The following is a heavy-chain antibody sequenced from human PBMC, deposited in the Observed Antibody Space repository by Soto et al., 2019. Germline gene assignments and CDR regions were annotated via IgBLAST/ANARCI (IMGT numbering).Heavy chain of an antibody. CDR2: IYYSGST. Sequence: SETLSLPCTVSGGSISSDGNYWSWIRQHPGKGLEWIGYIYYSGSTYYNPSLKSRVTISVDTSKNQFSLKLNCVTAADTVVYYCARARMVRGIIYYYGMDVWGQGTTVTVSS. J-gene: IGHJ6*02. CDR1: GGSISSDGNY. D-gene: IGHD3-10*01. V-gene: IGHV4-31*03. CDR3: ARARMVRGIIYYYGMDV.